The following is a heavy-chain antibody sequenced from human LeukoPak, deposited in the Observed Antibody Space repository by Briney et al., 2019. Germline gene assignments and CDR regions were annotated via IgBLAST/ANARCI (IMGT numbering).Heavy chain of an antibody. Sequence: QTGGSLRLSCAASGFTFNAYALSWVRQAPGKGLEWVSAFSGSGGDTYYADSVKGRFTISRDNSKNTLYLQMNSLRAEDTAVYYCAKSGYNRFDYWGQGTLVTVSS. D-gene: IGHD5-24*01. CDR3: AKSGYNRFDY. CDR2: FSGSGGDT. J-gene: IGHJ4*02. CDR1: GFTFNAYA. V-gene: IGHV3-23*01.